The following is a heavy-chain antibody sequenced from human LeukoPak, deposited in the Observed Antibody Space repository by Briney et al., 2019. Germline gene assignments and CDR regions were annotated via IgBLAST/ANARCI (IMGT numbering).Heavy chain of an antibody. D-gene: IGHD4-11*01. CDR2: ISGNGGTT. J-gene: IGHJ4*02. Sequence: PGGSLRLSCAASGFTFNSYAINWVRQAPGKGLEWVSSISGNGGTTDYADSVKGRFTISRDNSRNTLYLQMTSVRAEDTAVYYCAKRGGWVTVTTGVYFEHWGRGAQVTVSS. CDR3: AKRGGWVTVTTGVYFEH. CDR1: GFTFNSYA. V-gene: IGHV3-23*01.